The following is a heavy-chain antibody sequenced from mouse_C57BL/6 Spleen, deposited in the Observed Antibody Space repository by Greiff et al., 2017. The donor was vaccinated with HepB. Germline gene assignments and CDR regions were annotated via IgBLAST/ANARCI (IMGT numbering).Heavy chain of an antibody. CDR1: GFSLSTSGMG. V-gene: IGHV8-12*01. D-gene: IGHD1-1*01. J-gene: IGHJ1*03. CDR3: ARRGHYYYGSSPGWYFDV. CDR2: IYWDDDK. Sequence: QVTLKESGPGILQSSQTLSLTCSFSGFSLSTSGMGVSWIRQPSGKGLEWLAHIYWDDDKRYNPSLKSRLTISKDTSRNQVFLKITSVDTADTATYYCARRGHYYYGSSPGWYFDVWGTGTTVTVSS.